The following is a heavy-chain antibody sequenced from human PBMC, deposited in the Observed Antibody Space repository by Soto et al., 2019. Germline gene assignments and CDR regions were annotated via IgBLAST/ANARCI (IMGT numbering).Heavy chain of an antibody. CDR3: ARGLYYPDSSGSSPGFAFDI. CDR2: IYYSGST. Sequence: PSETLSLTCTVSGGSISSYDWSWIRQRPGKGLGWIGYIYYSGSTNYNPSLKSRVTISVATSKNQFSLKLSSVTAADTAVYYCARGLYYPDSSGSSPGFAFDIWRQGTMVTVSS. J-gene: IGHJ3*02. CDR1: GGSISSYD. D-gene: IGHD3-22*01. V-gene: IGHV4-59*01.